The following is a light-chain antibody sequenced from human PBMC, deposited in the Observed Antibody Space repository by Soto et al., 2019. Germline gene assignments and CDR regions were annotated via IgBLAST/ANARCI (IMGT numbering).Light chain of an antibody. J-gene: IGKJ1*01. CDR2: HSS. V-gene: IGKV3-11*01. Sequence: EIVLTQSPATLSLSPGQRATLSCRASQSVTTYLAWYQQKPGQAPRLLIYHSSNRATGIPARFSGSGSGTDFTLTISSLEPEDFAVYYCQQLSSWPVTFGQVTKVEIK. CDR1: QSVTTY. CDR3: QQLSSWPVT.